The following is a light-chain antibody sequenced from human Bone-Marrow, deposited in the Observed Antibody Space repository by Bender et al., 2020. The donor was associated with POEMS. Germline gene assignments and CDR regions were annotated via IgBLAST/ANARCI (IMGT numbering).Light chain of an antibody. CDR2: EVT. CDR3: SSYAGRQSLV. Sequence: QSALTQPASVSGSPGQSITISCTGTSSDVGSYNLVSWYQHRPGKAPKLMIFEVTKRPSGVSNRFSGSKSGNVASLTISGLQPEDEGDYYCSSYAGRQSLVFGGGTKVTVL. CDR1: SSDVGSYNL. V-gene: IGLV2-23*02. J-gene: IGLJ3*02.